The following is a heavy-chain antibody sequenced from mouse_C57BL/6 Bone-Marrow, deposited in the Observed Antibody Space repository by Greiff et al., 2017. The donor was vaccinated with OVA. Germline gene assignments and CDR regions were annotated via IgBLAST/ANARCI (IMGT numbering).Heavy chain of an antibody. Sequence: QVQLQQPGAELVKPGASVKLSCKASGYTFTSYWMHWVQQRPGQGLEWIGMIRPNSGSTNYNEKFKSKATLTVDKSSSTAYMQLSSLTSEDSAVYYCARITTVVGGFFDYWGQGTTLTVSS. CDR2: IRPNSGST. V-gene: IGHV1-64*01. J-gene: IGHJ2*01. D-gene: IGHD1-1*01. CDR1: GYTFTSYW. CDR3: ARITTVVGGFFDY.